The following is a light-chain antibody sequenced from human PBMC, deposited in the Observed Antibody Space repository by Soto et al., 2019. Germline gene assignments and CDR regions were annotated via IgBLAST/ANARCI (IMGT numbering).Light chain of an antibody. CDR3: AVWDDSLSGMV. CDR2: NNN. V-gene: IGLV1-44*01. CDR1: SSNIETNT. Sequence: QSVLTQPPSASGTPGQRVTISCSGSSSNIETNTVDWYQHLPGTAPKVLIFNNNQRPSGVPDRFSGSKSGTSASLVISGLQSEDEADYYCAVWDDSLSGMVFGGGTKVTVL. J-gene: IGLJ2*01.